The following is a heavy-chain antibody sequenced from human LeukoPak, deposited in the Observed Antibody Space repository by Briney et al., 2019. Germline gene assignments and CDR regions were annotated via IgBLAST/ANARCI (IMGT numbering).Heavy chain of an antibody. CDR2: IRYDGSNK. CDR3: AKDFLLTGTEDY. Sequence: PGGSLRLSCAASGFTFSSYGMHWVRQAPGKGLEWVAFIRYDGSNKYYADSVKGRFTISRDDSKNTLYLQMNSLRAEDTAVYYCAKDFLLTGTEDYWGQGTLVTVSS. D-gene: IGHD3-9*01. J-gene: IGHJ4*02. V-gene: IGHV3-30*02. CDR1: GFTFSSYG.